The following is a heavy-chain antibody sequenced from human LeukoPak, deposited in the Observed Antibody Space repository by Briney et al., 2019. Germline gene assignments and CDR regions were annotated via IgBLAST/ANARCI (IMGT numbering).Heavy chain of an antibody. CDR1: GGSISSYY. CDR3: ARTGYCSGGTCYLNPIDY. D-gene: IGHD2-15*01. CDR2: IYTSGST. V-gene: IGHV4-4*07. Sequence: PSETLSLTCTVSGGSISSYYWSWIRQPAGKGLEWIGRIYTSGSTNYNPSLKSRVTMSVDTSKNRFSLKLSSVTAADTAVYYCARTGYCSGGTCYLNPIDYWGQGTLVTVSS. J-gene: IGHJ4*02.